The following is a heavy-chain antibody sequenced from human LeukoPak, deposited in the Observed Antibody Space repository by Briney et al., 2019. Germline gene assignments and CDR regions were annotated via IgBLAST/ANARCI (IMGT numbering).Heavy chain of an antibody. Sequence: QPGGSLRLSCAASAFTFSNSGMHWVRQATGKGLEWVSAIGTAGDTYYTGSVKGRFTISRENAKNSLYLQMNSLRAGDTAVYYCARVAKERVGGVYYFDYWGQGTLVTVSS. V-gene: IGHV3-13*01. D-gene: IGHD1-1*01. CDR2: IGTAGDT. J-gene: IGHJ4*02. CDR3: ARVAKERVGGVYYFDY. CDR1: AFTFSNSG.